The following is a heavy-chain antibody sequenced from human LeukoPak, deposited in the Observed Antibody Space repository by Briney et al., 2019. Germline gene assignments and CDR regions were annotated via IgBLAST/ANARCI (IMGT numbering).Heavy chain of an antibody. CDR1: GFTFSSYA. CDR3: AKEERDGDYGSY. J-gene: IGHJ4*02. V-gene: IGHV3-23*01. CDR2: ISGSGGST. D-gene: IGHD4-17*01. Sequence: GGSLRLSCAVSGFTFSSYAMHWVRQAPGKGLEWVSAISGSGGSTYYADSVKGRFTISRDNSKNTLYLQMNSLRDEDTAVYYCAKEERDGDYGSYWGQGTLVTVSS.